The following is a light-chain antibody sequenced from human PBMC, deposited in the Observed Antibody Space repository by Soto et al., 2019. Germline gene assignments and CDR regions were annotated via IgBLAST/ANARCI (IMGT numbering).Light chain of an antibody. Sequence: EVVMTQSPATLSVSPGERATLSCRASQSVGSTLAWYQQKPGQAPRVLIYGTSTRATGIPARFSGSGSGTEFTLPISSLQSEDFAVYFCHQYSLWPYTFGQGTKLEIK. CDR1: QSVGST. V-gene: IGKV3-15*01. CDR3: HQYSLWPYT. J-gene: IGKJ2*01. CDR2: GTS.